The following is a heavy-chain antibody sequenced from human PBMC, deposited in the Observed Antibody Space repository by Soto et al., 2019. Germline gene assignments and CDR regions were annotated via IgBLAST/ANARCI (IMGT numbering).Heavy chain of an antibody. CDR1: GFTFSSYA. Sequence: GGSLRLSCAASGFTFSSYAMHWVRQAPGKGLEWVAVISYDGSNKYYADSVKGRFTISRDNSKNTLYLQMNSLRAGDTAVYYCARGARFNYCSSTSCYNYYGMDVWGQGTTVTVSS. D-gene: IGHD2-2*02. CDR2: ISYDGSNK. J-gene: IGHJ6*02. V-gene: IGHV3-30-3*01. CDR3: ARGARFNYCSSTSCYNYYGMDV.